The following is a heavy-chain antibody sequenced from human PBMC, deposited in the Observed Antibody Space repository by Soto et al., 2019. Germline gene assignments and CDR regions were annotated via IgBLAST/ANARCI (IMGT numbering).Heavy chain of an antibody. CDR2: ISGSGGST. CDR1: GFTFSSYA. CDR3: AKDPHYDCIWGSYRPSWYFDL. Sequence: GGSLRLSCAASGFTFSSYAMSWVRQAPGKGLEWVSAISGSGGSTYYADSVKGRFTISRDNSKNTLYLQMNSLRAEDTAVYYCAKDPHYDCIWGSYRPSWYFDLWGRGTLVTVS. J-gene: IGHJ2*01. D-gene: IGHD3-16*02. V-gene: IGHV3-23*01.